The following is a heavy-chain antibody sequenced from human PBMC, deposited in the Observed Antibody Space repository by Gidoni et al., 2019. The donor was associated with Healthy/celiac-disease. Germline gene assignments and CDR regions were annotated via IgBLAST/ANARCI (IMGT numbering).Heavy chain of an antibody. V-gene: IGHV3-23*01. D-gene: IGHD3-22*01. Sequence: EVQLLESGGGLIQPGGSLRLSCAASGFTCSSYAMSWVRQAPGKGLGCVSAISGSGGSTYYADSVTGRFTISRDNSKNTLYLQMNSLRAEDTAVYYCAKRDDSSGYPFDYWGQGTLVTVSS. CDR2: ISGSGGST. CDR3: AKRDDSSGYPFDY. CDR1: GFTCSSYA. J-gene: IGHJ4*02.